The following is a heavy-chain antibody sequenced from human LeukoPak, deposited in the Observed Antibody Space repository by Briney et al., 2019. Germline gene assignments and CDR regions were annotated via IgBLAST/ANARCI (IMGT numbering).Heavy chain of an antibody. CDR2: IIPILCLA. CDR1: GGTFNNYS. Sequence: GSSVKVSCKASGGTFNNYSISWVRQAPGQGRQWMGRIIPILCLANYAQKFQARVTITADKSTSTAYMELSSLRSEDTAVYYCARNCGGDCLRTPDYFHHWGESTLVTVSS. V-gene: IGHV1-69*02. J-gene: IGHJ1*01. D-gene: IGHD2-21*02. CDR3: ARNCGGDCLRTPDYFHH.